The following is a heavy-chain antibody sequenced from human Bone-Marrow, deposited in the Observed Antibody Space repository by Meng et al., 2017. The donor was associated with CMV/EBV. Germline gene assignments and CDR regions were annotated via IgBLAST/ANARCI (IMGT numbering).Heavy chain of an antibody. D-gene: IGHD2-2*01. CDR3: AREYQLLSWSYYGMDV. CDR1: GYTFTSYY. J-gene: IGHJ6*02. V-gene: IGHV1-46*01. Sequence: ASVKVYCKASGYTFTSYYMHWVRQAPGQGLEWMGIINPSGGSTSYAQKFQGRVTMTRDTSTSTVYMELSSLRSEDTAVYYCAREYQLLSWSYYGMDVRGQGNTVTVSS. CDR2: INPSGGST.